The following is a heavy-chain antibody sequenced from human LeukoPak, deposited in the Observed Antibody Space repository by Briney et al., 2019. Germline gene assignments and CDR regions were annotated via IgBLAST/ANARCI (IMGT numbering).Heavy chain of an antibody. CDR3: ARDPRIGFCSATSMAFDI. D-gene: IGHD3-3*01. V-gene: IGHV1-69*05. J-gene: IGHJ3*02. CDR2: IIPIFGTA. CDR1: GDTFSSYA. Sequence: SVKVSCKASGDTFSSYAISWVRQAPGQGLEWMGGIIPIFGTANYAQKFQGRVTITTDESTSTAYMELSSLRSEDTAVYYCARDPRIGFCSATSMAFDIWGQGTMVTVSS.